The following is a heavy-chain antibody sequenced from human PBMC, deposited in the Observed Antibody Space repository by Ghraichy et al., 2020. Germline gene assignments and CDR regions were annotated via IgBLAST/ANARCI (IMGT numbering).Heavy chain of an antibody. CDR2: IKQDGSEK. J-gene: IGHJ4*02. CDR3: ARGDYYYGSGSYYTPAY. D-gene: IGHD3-10*01. V-gene: IGHV3-7*03. CDR1: GCTFSSYW. Sequence: GESLNISCAASGCTFSSYWMSWVRQAPGKGLEWVANIKQDGSEKYYVDSVKGRFTISRDNAKNSLYLQMNSLRAEDTAVYYCARGDYYYGSGSYYTPAYWGQGTLVTVSS.